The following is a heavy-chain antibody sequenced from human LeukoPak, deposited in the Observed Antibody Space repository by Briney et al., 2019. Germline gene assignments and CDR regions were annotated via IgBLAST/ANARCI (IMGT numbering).Heavy chain of an antibody. J-gene: IGHJ5*02. V-gene: IGHV5-51*01. CDR1: GYSFTTYW. D-gene: IGHD3-10*01. CDR2: IYPDDSDT. CDR3: VRQRGASGTINHFDP. Sequence: GESLKISCKTSGYSFTTYWIGWVRQMPGPGLESVGAIYPDDSDTRYSPSFQGQVVISADRSIRTAFLQWNTLKTSDTAMYYCVRQRGASGTINHFDPWGQGTLVTVSS.